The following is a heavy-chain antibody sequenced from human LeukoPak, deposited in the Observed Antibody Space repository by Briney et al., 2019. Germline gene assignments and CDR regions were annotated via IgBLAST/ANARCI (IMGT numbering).Heavy chain of an antibody. CDR1: GLAFSSYG. J-gene: IGHJ4*02. V-gene: IGHV3-33*01. Sequence: GGSLRLSCAASGLAFSSYGMHWVRQAPGKGPEWVAVIWFDGSIKYYADSVKDRFTISRDNSKNTLYLQLNSLRAEDTAVYYCASAAGPFDNWGQGTLVTVSS. CDR2: IWFDGSIK. CDR3: ASAAGPFDN. D-gene: IGHD6-13*01.